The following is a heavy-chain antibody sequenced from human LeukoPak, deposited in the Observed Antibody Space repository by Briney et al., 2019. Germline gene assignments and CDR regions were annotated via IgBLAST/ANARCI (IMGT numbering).Heavy chain of an antibody. CDR3: ARDLSTPPFDY. CDR1: GYTFTSYG. Sequence: ASVKVFCKASGYTFTSYGISWVRQAPGQGLDWMGWISAYNGNTNYAQKLQGRVTMTTDTSTSTAYMELRSLRSDDTAVYYCARDLSTPPFDYWGQGTLVTVSS. CDR2: ISAYNGNT. V-gene: IGHV1-18*01. J-gene: IGHJ4*02.